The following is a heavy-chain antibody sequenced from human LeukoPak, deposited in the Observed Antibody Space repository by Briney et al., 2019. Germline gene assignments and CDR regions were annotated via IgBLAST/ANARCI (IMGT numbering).Heavy chain of an antibody. D-gene: IGHD3-9*01. J-gene: IGHJ4*02. CDR3: AKVRSNDWFITPFDY. Sequence: PGGSLRLSCAASGFTFSSYWMSWVRQAPGKGLEWVAFIRYDGGNKYYGDSVKGRFTISRDNSKSTLYLQMNSLRAEDTAIYYCAKVRSNDWFITPFDYWGQGTLVTVSS. CDR1: GFTFSSYW. V-gene: IGHV3-30*02. CDR2: IRYDGGNK.